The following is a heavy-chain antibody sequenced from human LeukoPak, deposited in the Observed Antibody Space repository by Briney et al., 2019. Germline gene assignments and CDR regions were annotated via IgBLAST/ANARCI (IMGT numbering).Heavy chain of an antibody. V-gene: IGHV3-23*01. J-gene: IGHJ4*02. CDR2: ISGSGGST. Sequence: PGGSLRLSCAASGFTFSSYAMSWVRQAPGKGLEWVSAISGSGGSTYYADSMKGRFTISRDNSKNTLYLQMNSLRAEDTAVYYCAKVTIEWELTYYFDYWGQGTLVTVSS. CDR1: GFTFSSYA. D-gene: IGHD1-26*01. CDR3: AKVTIEWELTYYFDY.